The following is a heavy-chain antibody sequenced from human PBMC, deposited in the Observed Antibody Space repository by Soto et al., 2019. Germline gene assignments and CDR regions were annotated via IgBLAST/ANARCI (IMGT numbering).Heavy chain of an antibody. CDR2: ISYDGSNK. CDR1: GFTFSSYG. J-gene: IGHJ4*02. Sequence: QVQLVESGGGVVQPGRSLRLSCAASGFTFSSYGMHWVRQAPGKGLEWVAGISYDGSNKYYADSVKGRFTISRDNSKNTLYLQMNSLRAEDTAVYYCAKGPGATVDYWGQGTLVTVSS. D-gene: IGHD5-12*01. CDR3: AKGPGATVDY. V-gene: IGHV3-30*18.